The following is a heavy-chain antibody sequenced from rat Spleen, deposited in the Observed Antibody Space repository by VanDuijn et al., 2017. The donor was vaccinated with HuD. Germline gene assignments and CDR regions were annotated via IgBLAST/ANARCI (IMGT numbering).Heavy chain of an antibody. V-gene: IGHV5-31*01. CDR3: ARHNVTTGDYFDY. J-gene: IGHJ2*01. D-gene: IGHD1-10*01. CDR1: GFTFNYYW. CDR2: IVDDGSNT. Sequence: EVQLVESGGGLVQPGRSLKLSCVASGFTFNYYWMTWVRQAPKKGLEWVAAIVDDGSNTFYRDSVKGRFTISRDNAKSTLYLQMNSLRSEDTATYYCARHNVTTGDYFDYWGQGVMVTVSS.